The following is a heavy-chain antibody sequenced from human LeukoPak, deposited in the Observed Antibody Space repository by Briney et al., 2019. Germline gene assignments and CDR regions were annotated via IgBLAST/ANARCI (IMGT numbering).Heavy chain of an antibody. CDR1: GYTFTSYA. V-gene: IGHV1-3*01. J-gene: IGHJ6*02. Sequence: ASVKVSCKASGYTFTSYAIHWVRQAPGQRLEWMGWISAGNGNAKYSQNFQGRVTFISNTSATTAFMELSSLRSEDAAVYYCARGKPLNRPSTYYDFWSGYYSYYGMDVWGQGTTVTVSS. CDR2: ISAGNGNA. D-gene: IGHD3-3*01. CDR3: ARGKPLNRPSTYYDFWSGYYSYYGMDV.